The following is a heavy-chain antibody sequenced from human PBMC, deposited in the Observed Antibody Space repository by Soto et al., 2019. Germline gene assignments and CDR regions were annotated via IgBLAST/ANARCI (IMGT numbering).Heavy chain of an antibody. D-gene: IGHD5-18*01. Sequence: PGGSLRLSCAASGFPFSSYAMHWVRQAPGKGLEWVAVISYDGSNKYYADSVKGRFTISRDNSKNTLYLQMNSLRAEDTAVYYCARDIELDTAMVKRPDYWGQGTLVTVSS. CDR2: ISYDGSNK. CDR1: GFPFSSYA. J-gene: IGHJ4*02. CDR3: ARDIELDTAMVKRPDY. V-gene: IGHV3-30-3*01.